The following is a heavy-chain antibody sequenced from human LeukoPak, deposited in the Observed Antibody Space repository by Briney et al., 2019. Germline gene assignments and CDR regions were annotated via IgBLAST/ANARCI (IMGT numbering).Heavy chain of an antibody. CDR2: IYYSGTT. CDR3: ARAGDFWSGYPSRNYMDV. Sequence: SETLSLTCTVSGGSISSSSYYWGWIRQPPGKGLEWIGSIYYSGTTNYNPSLKSRVTMSVDTSKKQFSLKLSSVTAADTAVYYCARAGDFWSGYPSRNYMDVWGKGTTVTVSS. V-gene: IGHV4-39*07. J-gene: IGHJ6*03. D-gene: IGHD3-3*01. CDR1: GGSISSSSYY.